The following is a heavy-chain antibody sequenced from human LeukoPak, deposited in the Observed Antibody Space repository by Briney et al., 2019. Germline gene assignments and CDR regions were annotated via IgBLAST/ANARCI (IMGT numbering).Heavy chain of an antibody. J-gene: IGHJ1*01. V-gene: IGHV5-51*01. D-gene: IGHD2-21*02. CDR3: ARPGVTGSIAYFQH. CDR2: IFPDDSDT. Sequence: GESLKISCKVSGYRFTTYWIAWVRQMPGQGLEFMGIIFPDDSDTRYSPSFRGQVTISADKSISTAYLQWSSLKASDTAMYYCARPGVTGSIAYFQHWGQGTLVTVSS. CDR1: GYRFTTYW.